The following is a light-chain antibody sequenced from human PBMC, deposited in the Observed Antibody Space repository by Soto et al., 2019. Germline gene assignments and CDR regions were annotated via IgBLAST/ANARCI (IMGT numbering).Light chain of an antibody. V-gene: IGKV3-11*01. CDR2: DAS. CDR3: RRRTNGPLLPT. CDR1: QSVSSY. Sequence: EIVLTQSPATLSLSPGERATLSCRASQSVSSYLAWYQQKPGQAPRLLIYDASNRATGIPARFSGSGSGTHFTLPTSCLEPEDFAVYYCRRRTNGPLLPTSGGGPKGERK. J-gene: IGKJ4*01.